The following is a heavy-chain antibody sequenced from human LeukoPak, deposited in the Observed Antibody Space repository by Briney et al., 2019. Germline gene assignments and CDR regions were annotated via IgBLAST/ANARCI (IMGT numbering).Heavy chain of an antibody. Sequence: GGSLRLSCAASGFTFSSYAMSWVRQAPGKGLEWVSAISGSGGSTYYADSVKGRFTISRDNSKNTLYLQMNSLRAEDTAVYYCAKGIGLFCGGDCPRVYAFDIWGQGTMVTVSS. CDR1: GFTFSSYA. J-gene: IGHJ3*02. CDR2: ISGSGGST. CDR3: AKGIGLFCGGDCPRVYAFDI. V-gene: IGHV3-23*01. D-gene: IGHD2-21*02.